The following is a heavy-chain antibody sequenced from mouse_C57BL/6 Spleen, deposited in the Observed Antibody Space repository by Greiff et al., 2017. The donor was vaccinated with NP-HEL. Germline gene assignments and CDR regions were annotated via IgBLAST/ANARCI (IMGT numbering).Heavy chain of an antibody. CDR2: IHPNSGST. CDR1: GYTFTSYW. V-gene: IGHV1-64*01. CDR3: ARAGGTLYAMDY. D-gene: IGHD2-14*01. Sequence: VQLQQSGAELVKPGASVKLSCKASGYTFTSYWMHWVKQRPGQGLEWIGMIHPNSGSTNYNEKFKSKATLTVDKSSSTAYMQLSSLTSEDSAVYYCARAGGTLYAMDYWGQGTSVTVSS. J-gene: IGHJ4*01.